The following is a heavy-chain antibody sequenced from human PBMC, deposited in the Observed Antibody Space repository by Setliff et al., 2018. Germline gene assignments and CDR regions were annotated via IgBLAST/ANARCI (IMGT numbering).Heavy chain of an antibody. CDR3: RLWLHETMRDY. Sequence: GGSLRLSCAASGFVVSNNELSWVRQAPEKGLEWVSVTYVGGATNYADSVKGRFTISRDNSKNTLYLQMSSLRADDTAVYFCRLWLHETMRDYWGQGTLVTVSS. D-gene: IGHD3-10*01. CDR2: TYVGGAT. J-gene: IGHJ4*02. V-gene: IGHV3-53*01. CDR1: GFVVSNNE.